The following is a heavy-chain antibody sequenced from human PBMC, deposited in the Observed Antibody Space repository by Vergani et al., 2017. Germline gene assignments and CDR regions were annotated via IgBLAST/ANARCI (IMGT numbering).Heavy chain of an antibody. CDR1: FDSIRNLY. CDR2: IHYSENT. J-gene: IGHJ5*02. D-gene: IGHD2-2*01. CDR3: ARDHLYCSSTSCHRYNWFDP. Sequence: QVQLQESGPGLVKSSETLSLTCSVSFDSIRNLYCNWIRQPPGKGLEWIGSIHYSENTNYNPSLKTRVTISVDTSKNQFSLKLSSVTAADTAVYYCARDHLYCSSTSCHRYNWFDPWGQGTLVTVSS. V-gene: IGHV4-59*11.